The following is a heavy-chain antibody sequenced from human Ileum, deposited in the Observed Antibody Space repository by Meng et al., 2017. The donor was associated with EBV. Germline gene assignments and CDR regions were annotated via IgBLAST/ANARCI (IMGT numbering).Heavy chain of an antibody. V-gene: IGHV3-11*01. J-gene: IGHJ4*02. CDR3: ARDIAAAGAIYFDY. D-gene: IGHD6-13*01. CDR1: GFTFSYYY. Sequence: VVRVEAAGGFVKPGWSLRLSCGASGFTFSYYYMSWIRQAPGKGLEWVSYISSGGSTLYYADSVKGRFTISRDNAKNSLYLQMNSLRAEDTAVYYCARDIAAAGAIYFDYWGQGTLVTVSS. CDR2: ISSGGSTL.